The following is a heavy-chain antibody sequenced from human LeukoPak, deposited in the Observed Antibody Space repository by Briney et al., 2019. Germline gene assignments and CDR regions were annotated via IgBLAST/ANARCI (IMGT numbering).Heavy chain of an antibody. Sequence: GGSLRLSCAASGFTFSNYSMNWVRQAPGKGLEWVSSISSSSGYIYYADSVKGRFTISRDNAKNSLYLQMNSLRAEDTAVYYCARDDLTSTGRYFDYWGQGTLVTVSS. CDR1: GFTFSNYS. CDR2: ISSSSGYI. CDR3: ARDDLTSTGRYFDY. D-gene: IGHD3/OR15-3a*01. J-gene: IGHJ4*02. V-gene: IGHV3-21*01.